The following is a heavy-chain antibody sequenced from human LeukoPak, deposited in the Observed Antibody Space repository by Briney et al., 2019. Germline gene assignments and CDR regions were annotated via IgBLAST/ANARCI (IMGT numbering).Heavy chain of an antibody. Sequence: SVKVPCKASGRTFNSYAISWVRQAPGQGLEWMGGIIPIFGTTIYAQKFQGRVTITEDESPSTAYMELSSLRSEDTAVYYCATWFNFYDSSGYYPHWGQGTLVTVSS. J-gene: IGHJ4*02. V-gene: IGHV1-69*13. CDR2: IIPIFGTT. D-gene: IGHD3-22*01. CDR1: GRTFNSYA. CDR3: ATWFNFYDSSGYYPH.